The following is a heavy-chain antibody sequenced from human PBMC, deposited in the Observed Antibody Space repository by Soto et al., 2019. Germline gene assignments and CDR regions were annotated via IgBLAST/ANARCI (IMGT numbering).Heavy chain of an antibody. CDR2: IRSKVNTYAT. V-gene: IGHV3-73*02. D-gene: IGHD5-18*01. CDR1: GFTFSDSA. Sequence: EVQLVESGGGLVQPGGSLKLSCVASGFTFSDSAMHWVRQASGKGLEWVGRIRSKVNTYATAYAASVKGRFTISRDDSMNTAYLQMNSLKTEDTGVYYCTRRRDWTAMDPLDYWGQGTLVTVSS. CDR3: TRRRDWTAMDPLDY. J-gene: IGHJ4*02.